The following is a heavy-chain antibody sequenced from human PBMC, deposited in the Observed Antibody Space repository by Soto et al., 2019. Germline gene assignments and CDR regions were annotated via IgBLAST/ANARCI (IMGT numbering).Heavy chain of an antibody. J-gene: IGHJ2*01. Sequence: GESLKISCKGSGYSFTTYWIGWVRQMPGKGLEWMGIIFPSDSDSRYSPSFQGQVTISADKSINTAYLQWSSLKASDTAMYYCARAYRYSYDVLKYWYFDLWGRGTLVTVSA. CDR1: GYSFTTYW. CDR3: ARAYRYSYDVLKYWYFDL. CDR2: IFPSDSDS. D-gene: IGHD5-18*01. V-gene: IGHV5-51*01.